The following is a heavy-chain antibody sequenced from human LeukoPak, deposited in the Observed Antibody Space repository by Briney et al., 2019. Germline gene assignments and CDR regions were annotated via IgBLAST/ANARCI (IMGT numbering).Heavy chain of an antibody. V-gene: IGHV4-31*03. CDR2: IYYSGST. D-gene: IGHD5-12*01. CDR1: GGSISSGGYY. CDR3: ARESWLRYAFDI. Sequence: PSETLSLTCTVSGGSISSGGYYWSWLRQHPGKGLEWIGYIYYSGSTYYNPSLESRVTISVDTSKNQFSLKLSSVTAADTAVYYCARESWLRYAFDIWGQGTMVTVSS. J-gene: IGHJ3*02.